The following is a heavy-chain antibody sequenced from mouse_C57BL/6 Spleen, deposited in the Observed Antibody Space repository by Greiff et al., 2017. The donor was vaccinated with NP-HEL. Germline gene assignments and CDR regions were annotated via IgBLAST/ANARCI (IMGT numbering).Heavy chain of an antibody. J-gene: IGHJ4*01. CDR2: ISNGGGST. CDR3: ARHALYSNPMDY. V-gene: IGHV5-12*01. Sequence: EVKLMESGGGLVQPGGSLKLSCAASGFTFSDYYMYWVRQTPEKRLEWVAYISNGGGSTYYPDTVKGRFTISRDNAKNTLYLQMSRLKSEDTAMYYCARHALYSNPMDYWGQGTSVTVSS. CDR1: GFTFSDYY. D-gene: IGHD2-5*01.